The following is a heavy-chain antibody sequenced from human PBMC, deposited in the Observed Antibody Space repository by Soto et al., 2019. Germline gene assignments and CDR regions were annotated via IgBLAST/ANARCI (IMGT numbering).Heavy chain of an antibody. Sequence: GGSLRLSCAASGFTFHNYWMGWVRQTPDKGLEWVANIKPDGSDKYYVDSVKGRFNISRDNAKNSLYLQMNSLRAEDTAVYYCARENYFDYWGPGTLVTVSS. CDR1: GFTFHNYW. J-gene: IGHJ4*02. CDR3: ARENYFDY. V-gene: IGHV3-7*01. CDR2: IKPDGSDK.